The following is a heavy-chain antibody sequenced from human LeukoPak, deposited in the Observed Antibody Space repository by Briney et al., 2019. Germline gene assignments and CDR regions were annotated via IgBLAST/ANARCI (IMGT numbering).Heavy chain of an antibody. D-gene: IGHD3-10*01. CDR2: ISGGADSS. J-gene: IGHJ4*02. V-gene: IGHV3-23*01. CDR3: AKWRGSTDDFDY. CDR1: GFTFSSYA. Sequence: GGSRRLSCAASGFTFSSYAMSWVRQAPGKGLEWVSGISGGADSSYYADSVKGRFSISRDNSRNTLYLQMSALRAEDTAVYYCAKWRGSTDDFDYWGQGTLVTVSS.